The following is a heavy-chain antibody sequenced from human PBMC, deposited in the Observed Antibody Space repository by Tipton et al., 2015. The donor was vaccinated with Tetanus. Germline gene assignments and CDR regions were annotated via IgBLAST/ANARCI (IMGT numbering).Heavy chain of an antibody. D-gene: IGHD2-2*01. CDR3: THLIGGYCSSPSCSYFDY. CDR2: ISYDGSNK. Sequence: QLVQSGGGVVQPGRSLRLSCAASGFTFSSYGMHWVRQAPGKGLEWVAVISYDGSNKYYADSVKGRFTISRDNSKNTLYLQMNSLRAEDTAVYYCTHLIGGYCSSPSCSYFDYWGQGTLVTVSS. CDR1: GFTFSSYG. J-gene: IGHJ4*02. V-gene: IGHV3-30*03.